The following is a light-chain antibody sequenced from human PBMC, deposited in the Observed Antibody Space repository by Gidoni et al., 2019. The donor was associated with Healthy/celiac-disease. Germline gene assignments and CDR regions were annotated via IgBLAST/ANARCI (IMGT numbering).Light chain of an antibody. CDR3: MQALQTPFT. J-gene: IGKJ4*01. Sequence: DIVMTQSPLSLPVTPGDPASISCRSSQSLLHSNGYNYLYWYLQKPGQSPQLLIYLGSNRASGVPASFSGSGSGTDFTLKISRVEAEDVGVYYCMQALQTPFTFGGGTKVEIK. CDR1: QSLLHSNGYNY. CDR2: LGS. V-gene: IGKV2-28*01.